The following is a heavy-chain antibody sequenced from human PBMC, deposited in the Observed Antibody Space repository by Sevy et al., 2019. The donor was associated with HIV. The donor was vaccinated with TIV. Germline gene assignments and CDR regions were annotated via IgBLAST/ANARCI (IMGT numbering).Heavy chain of an antibody. CDR1: GFTISSNY. CDR3: ARGEQWLSFNY. V-gene: IGHV3-53*01. D-gene: IGHD6-19*01. Sequence: GGSLRLSCAASGFTISSNYLSWVRQVPGKGLEWVSVIYGSHSTYYADSVKGRFTISRDNSKNTLYLQMNSLRAEDTAIYYCARGEQWLSFNYWGQGTLVTVSS. J-gene: IGHJ4*02. CDR2: IYGSHST.